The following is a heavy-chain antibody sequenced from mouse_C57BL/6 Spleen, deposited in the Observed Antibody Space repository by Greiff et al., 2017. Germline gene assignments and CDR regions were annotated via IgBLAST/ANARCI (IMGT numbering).Heavy chain of an antibody. V-gene: IGHV5-4*01. CDR3: ARDGYYGSSPSWFAY. CDR1: GFTFSSYA. Sequence: EVQGVESGGGLVKPGGSLKLSCAASGFTFSSYAMSWVRQTPEKRLEWVATISDGGSYTYYPDNVKGRFTISRDNAKNNLYLQMSHLKSEDTAMYYCARDGYYGSSPSWFAYWGQGTLVTVSA. CDR2: ISDGGSYT. J-gene: IGHJ3*01. D-gene: IGHD1-1*01.